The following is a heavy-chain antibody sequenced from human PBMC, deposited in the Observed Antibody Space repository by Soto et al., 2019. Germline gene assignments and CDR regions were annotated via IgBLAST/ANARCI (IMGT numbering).Heavy chain of an antibody. Sequence: QEQLEQSGAEVKKPGSSVKVSCKASGGTFKRYAISWVRQAPGQGLEWMGGIIPLFNTTKYAQRFQGRVTITADKSTSTAYMEVSSLRSEDTAVYYCARHTYYYASGSFGLYYFAYWGQGNLIPVSS. D-gene: IGHD3-10*01. CDR3: ARHTYYYASGSFGLYYFAY. CDR1: GGTFKRYA. J-gene: IGHJ4*02. CDR2: IIPLFNTT. V-gene: IGHV1-69*06.